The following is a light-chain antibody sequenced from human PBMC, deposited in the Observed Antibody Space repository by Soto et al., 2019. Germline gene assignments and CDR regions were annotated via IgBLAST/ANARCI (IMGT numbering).Light chain of an antibody. CDR2: VGS. V-gene: IGKV1-39*01. CDR1: QSITCS. Sequence: DIQMTQSPSSLSASVGDRVTITCRASQSITCSLSWYQLKPGKAPQRLIYVGSSLQSGVPSRFSGSGSGSDYTLTISSLQPEDFATYCCQQSYNKPYTFGQGTKLEIK. CDR3: QQSYNKPYT. J-gene: IGKJ2*01.